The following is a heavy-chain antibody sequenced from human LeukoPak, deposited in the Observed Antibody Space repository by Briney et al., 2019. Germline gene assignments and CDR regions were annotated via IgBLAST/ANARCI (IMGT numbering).Heavy chain of an antibody. CDR2: IYYSGST. Sequence: SETLSLSCTVSGGSIGSYYWSWIRQPPGKGLEWIGYIYYSGSTNYNPSLKRRVTISVDTSKNQFSLKLSSVTAADTAVYYCARREMATIPDSFEIWGQGIVDTVSS. J-gene: IGHJ3*02. D-gene: IGHD5-24*01. CDR1: GGSIGSYY. CDR3: ARREMATIPDSFEI. V-gene: IGHV4-59*08.